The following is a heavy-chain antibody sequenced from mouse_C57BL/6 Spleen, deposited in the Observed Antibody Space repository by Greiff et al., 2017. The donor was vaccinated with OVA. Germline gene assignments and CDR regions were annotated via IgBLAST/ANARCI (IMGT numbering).Heavy chain of an antibody. J-gene: IGHJ4*01. Sequence: QVQLQQSGAELMKPGASVKLSCKATGYTFTGYWIEWVKQRPGHGLEWIGEILPGSGSTNYNEKFKGKATFTADTSSNTAYMQLSSLTTEDSAIYYCARMPYYSNSTPYYAMDYWGQGTSVTVSS. V-gene: IGHV1-9*01. CDR3: ARMPYYSNSTPYYAMDY. CDR2: ILPGSGST. CDR1: GYTFTGYW. D-gene: IGHD2-5*01.